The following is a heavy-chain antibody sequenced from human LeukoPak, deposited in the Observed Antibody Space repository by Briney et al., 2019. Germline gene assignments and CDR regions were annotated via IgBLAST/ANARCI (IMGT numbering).Heavy chain of an antibody. J-gene: IGHJ6*03. Sequence: GGSLRLSCAASGFIFSTYAMHWVRQAPGKGLEWVAVISYDGSNKYYADSLKGRFTISRDNSKNTLYLQMNSLRAEDTAVYYCARSGTYYYYYYMDAWGKGTTVTVSS. CDR3: ARSGTYYYYYYMDA. CDR1: GFIFSTYA. D-gene: IGHD1-26*01. CDR2: ISYDGSNK. V-gene: IGHV3-30*04.